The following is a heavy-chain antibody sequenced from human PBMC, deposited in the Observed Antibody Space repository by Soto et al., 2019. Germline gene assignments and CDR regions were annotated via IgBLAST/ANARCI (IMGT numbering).Heavy chain of an antibody. CDR2: ISGSGGNT. V-gene: IGHV3-23*01. J-gene: IGHJ4*02. CDR3: ANRNYYADGAYYYYYFDY. Sequence: GSLRLSCAASGLTFSNYVMSWVRQAPGKGLEWVSGISGSGGNTYYAKSLKGRFTISRDNSKNRLYLKMNSLRADDTAVFYCANRNYYADGAYYYYYFDYWGQGTRFTVSS. CDR1: GLTFSNYV. D-gene: IGHD3-22*01.